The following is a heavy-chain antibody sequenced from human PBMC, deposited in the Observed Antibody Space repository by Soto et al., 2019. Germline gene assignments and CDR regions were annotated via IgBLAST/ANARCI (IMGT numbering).Heavy chain of an antibody. V-gene: IGHV3-30*18. CDR2: ISYDGNYI. Sequence: PGGSLRLSCEASGFAFSSYAMHWVRQAPGKRLEWVGVISYDGNYIYYADSVKGRFTISRDNSKNTLYVQVNSLRPEDTAVYYCAKGILSATIGPYAMDVWGQGTTVTVSS. D-gene: IGHD3-16*01. CDR3: AKGILSATIGPYAMDV. CDR1: GFAFSSYA. J-gene: IGHJ6*02.